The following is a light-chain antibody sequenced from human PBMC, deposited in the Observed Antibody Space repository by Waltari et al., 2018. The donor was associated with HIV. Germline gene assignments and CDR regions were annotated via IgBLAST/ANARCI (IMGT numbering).Light chain of an antibody. CDR3: QVWDSSNEHVV. Sequence: SYVLTQPPSVSVAPGAAATISCGAWNIGGKSVHWYKQQPGQAPVLVTRYNSDRPSGIPDRISGSNSGHTATLTITSVEAGDEATYYCQVWDSSNEHVVFGGGTELTVL. V-gene: IGLV3-21*04. J-gene: IGLJ3*02. CDR1: NIGGKS. CDR2: YNS.